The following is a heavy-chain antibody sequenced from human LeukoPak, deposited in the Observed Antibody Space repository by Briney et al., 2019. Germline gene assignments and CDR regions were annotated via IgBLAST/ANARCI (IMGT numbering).Heavy chain of an antibody. CDR2: ISGSGGST. V-gene: IGHV3-23*01. D-gene: IGHD6-6*01. Sequence: PGGSLRLSCAASGFTFSSYAMSWVRQAPGKGPEWVSAISGSGGSTYYADSVKGRFTISRDNSKNTLYLQMNSLRAEDTAVYYCAKSQVGSSSSGFDYWGQGTLVTVSS. CDR1: GFTFSSYA. J-gene: IGHJ4*02. CDR3: AKSQVGSSSSGFDY.